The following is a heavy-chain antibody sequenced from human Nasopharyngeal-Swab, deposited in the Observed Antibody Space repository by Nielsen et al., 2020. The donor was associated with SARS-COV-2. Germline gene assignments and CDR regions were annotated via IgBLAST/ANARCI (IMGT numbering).Heavy chain of an antibody. CDR1: GFTFSSYS. CDR2: ISSSSSYI. D-gene: IGHD6-19*01. V-gene: IGHV3-21*01. Sequence: GGSLRLSCAASGFTFSSYSVNWVRQAPGKGLEWVSSISSSSSYIYYADSVKGRFTISRDNAKNSLYLQMNSLRAEDTAVYYCARVSSSGWDRGYFDYWGQGTLVTVSS. J-gene: IGHJ4*02. CDR3: ARVSSSGWDRGYFDY.